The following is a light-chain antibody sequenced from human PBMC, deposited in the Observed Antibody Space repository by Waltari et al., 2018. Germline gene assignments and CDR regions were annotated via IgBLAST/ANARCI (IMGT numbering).Light chain of an antibody. CDR2: ETY. CDR3: QHYYDFPWT. CDR1: QSISGW. V-gene: IGKV1-5*03. Sequence: DIQMTQSPSTLSASVGDRVSITCRASQSISGWLAWYQQRPGKAPKLLIYETYSLESGVPSRFSCSGSGTEFTLTISSLQPDDFATYYCQHYYDFPWTFGQGTKVEIK. J-gene: IGKJ1*01.